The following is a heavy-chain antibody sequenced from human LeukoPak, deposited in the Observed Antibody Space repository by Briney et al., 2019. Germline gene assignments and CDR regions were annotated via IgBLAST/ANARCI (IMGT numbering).Heavy chain of an antibody. V-gene: IGHV3-21*01. CDR1: GFTFSSYS. D-gene: IGHD3-10*01. J-gene: IGHJ4*02. CDR3: ARALWFGETFPAY. Sequence: GRSLRLSCAASGFTFSSYSMNWVRQAPGKGLEWVSSISSSSSYIYYADSVKGRFTISRDNAKNSLYLQMNSLRAEDTAVYYCARALWFGETFPAYWGQGTLVTVSS. CDR2: ISSSSSYI.